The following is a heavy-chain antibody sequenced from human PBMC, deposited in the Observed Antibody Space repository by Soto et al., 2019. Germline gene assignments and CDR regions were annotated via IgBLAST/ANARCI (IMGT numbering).Heavy chain of an antibody. J-gene: IGHJ6*02. V-gene: IGHV3-30*18. D-gene: IGHD2-2*01. Sequence: GGSLRLSCGSSEFTFTSYGMHWVRQAPGKGLEWVAVISYDGGDKYYADSVKGRFTISRDNSKNTLYLQMNSLRAEDTAVYYCAKASGYCSSSTCSRLIYYYYGMDVWGQGTTVTVSS. CDR2: ISYDGGDK. CDR1: EFTFTSYG. CDR3: AKASGYCSSSTCSRLIYYYYGMDV.